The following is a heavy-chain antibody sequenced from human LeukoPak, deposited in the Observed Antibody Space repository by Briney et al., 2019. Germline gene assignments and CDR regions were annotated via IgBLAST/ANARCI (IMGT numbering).Heavy chain of an antibody. CDR2: INSDGSWT. CDR3: ARGPSSNWSGLDF. Sequence: GGSLRLSCAASGNYWMHWVRQAPGKGLVWVSHINSDGSWTSYADSVKGRFTISKDNAKNTVYLQMNSLRAEDTAVYYCARGPSSNWSGLDFWGQGTLLTVSS. D-gene: IGHD6-13*01. J-gene: IGHJ4*02. V-gene: IGHV3-74*01. CDR1: GNYW.